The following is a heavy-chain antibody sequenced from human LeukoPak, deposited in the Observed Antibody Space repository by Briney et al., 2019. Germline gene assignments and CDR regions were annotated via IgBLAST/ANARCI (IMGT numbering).Heavy chain of an antibody. D-gene: IGHD6-19*01. J-gene: IGHJ4*02. Sequence: GGSLRLSCAASGFTFSSYAMSWVRQVPGKGLEWVSAISDRGDNKQYTDSVKGRLTISRDNSKNTLYLQMNSLRADDTAIYYCAKSSRYGTGWYGRIDYWGQGTLVTVS. CDR3: AKSSRYGTGWYGRIDY. CDR2: ISDRGDNK. V-gene: IGHV3-23*01. CDR1: GFTFSSYA.